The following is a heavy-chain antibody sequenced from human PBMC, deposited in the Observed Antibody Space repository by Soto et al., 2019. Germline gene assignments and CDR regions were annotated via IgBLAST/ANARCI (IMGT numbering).Heavy chain of an antibody. V-gene: IGHV4-31*03. CDR3: ARTPVEYCSGGSCENYGMDV. D-gene: IGHD2-15*01. Sequence: QVQLQESGPGLVKPSQTLSLTCTISGGSISSGGYYWSWIRQHPGKGLEWIGYIYYSGSTYYNPSLKSRVTISVDTSKNQFSLKLSSVTAADTAVYYCARTPVEYCSGGSCENYGMDVWGQGTTVTVSS. CDR2: IYYSGST. J-gene: IGHJ6*02. CDR1: GGSISSGGYY.